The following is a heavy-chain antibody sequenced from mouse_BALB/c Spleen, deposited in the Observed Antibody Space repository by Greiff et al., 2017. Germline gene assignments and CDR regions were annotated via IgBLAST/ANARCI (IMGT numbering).Heavy chain of an antibody. D-gene: IGHD2-4*01. CDR1: GYSFTGYF. CDR2: INPYNGDT. Sequence: VQLQQSGPELVKPGASVKISCKASGYSFTGYFMNWVMQSHGKSLEWIGRINPYNGDTFYNQKFKGKATLTVDKSSSTAHMELRSLASEDSAVYYCARSWGDYDDAMDYGGQGTSVTVSS. CDR3: ARSWGDYDDAMDY. V-gene: IGHV1-20*02. J-gene: IGHJ4*01.